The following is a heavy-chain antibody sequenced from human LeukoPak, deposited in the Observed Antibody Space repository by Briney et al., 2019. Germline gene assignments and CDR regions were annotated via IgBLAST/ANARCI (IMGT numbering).Heavy chain of an antibody. Sequence: SETLSLTCTVSGGSISSSSYYWGWIRQPPGKGLEWIGSIYYSGSTYYNPSLKSRVTISVDTSKNQFSLKLSSVTAADTAVYYCARPEFLEGLMDVWGKGTTVTVSS. D-gene: IGHD3-3*01. V-gene: IGHV4-39*01. J-gene: IGHJ6*04. CDR2: IYYSGST. CDR3: ARPEFLEGLMDV. CDR1: GGSISSSSYY.